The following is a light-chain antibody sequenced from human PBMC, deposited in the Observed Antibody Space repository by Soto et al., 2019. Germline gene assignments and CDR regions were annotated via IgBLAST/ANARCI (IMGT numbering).Light chain of an antibody. CDR3: QQGNDFPRT. CDR2: AAS. V-gene: IGKV1-12*01. Sequence: DIQMTQSPSSVSASLGDRVTITCRASQGLNSWLTWYQQKPGRAPKLLIYAASNLQSGVPSRFRGSGSGTEFALTISSLQPEDVATYYCQQGNDFPRTFGQGTKVDIK. CDR1: QGLNSW. J-gene: IGKJ1*01.